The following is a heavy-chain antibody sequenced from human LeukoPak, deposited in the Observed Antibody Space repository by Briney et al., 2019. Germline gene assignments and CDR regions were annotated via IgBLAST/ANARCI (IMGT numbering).Heavy chain of an antibody. D-gene: IGHD3-9*01. J-gene: IGHJ4*02. CDR3: ASNRGDRLFNY. CDR2: IYYSGST. Sequence: SETLSLTCTVSGGSISSGAYYWSWIRQHPGKGLEWIGYIYYSGSTYYNPSLKSRVTISVDTSKNQFSLKLSSVTAADTAVYYCASNRGDRLFNYWGQGTLVTVSS. CDR1: GGSISSGAYY. V-gene: IGHV4-31*03.